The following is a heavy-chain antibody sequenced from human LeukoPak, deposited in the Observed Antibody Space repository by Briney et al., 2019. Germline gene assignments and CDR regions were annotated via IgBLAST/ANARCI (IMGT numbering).Heavy chain of an antibody. J-gene: IGHJ4*02. CDR3: VRGRVRWELPGRWYFDY. D-gene: IGHD1-26*01. CDR1: GGSFSGYY. V-gene: IGHV4-34*01. Sequence: SETLSLTCAVYGGSFSGYYWSWLRQPPGKGLEWIGEVNHSGSTNYNPSLKSRVTISVDTSKNQFSLKLSSVTAADTAVYYCVRGRVRWELPGRWYFDYWGQGTLVTVSS. CDR2: VNHSGST.